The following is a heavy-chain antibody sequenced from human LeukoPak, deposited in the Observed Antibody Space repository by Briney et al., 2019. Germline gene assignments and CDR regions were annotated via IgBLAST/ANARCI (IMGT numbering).Heavy chain of an antibody. V-gene: IGHV3-23*01. CDR1: GFTFSSYA. D-gene: IGHD4-17*01. Sequence: PGGSLRLSCAASGFTFSSYAMYWVRQAPGKGLEWVSTISGSGGSTYYADSVKGRFTISRDNSKNTLDLQMNSLRAEDTAVYYCAKDGLRGDFDYWGQGTLVTVSS. CDR2: ISGSGGST. J-gene: IGHJ4*02. CDR3: AKDGLRGDFDY.